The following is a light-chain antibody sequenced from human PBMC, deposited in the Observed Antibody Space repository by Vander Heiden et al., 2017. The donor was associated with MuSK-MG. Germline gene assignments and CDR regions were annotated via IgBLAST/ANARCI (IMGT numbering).Light chain of an antibody. V-gene: IGKV3-11*01. CDR2: DAS. Sequence: EIVLTQSPATLSLSPGERATLSCRASQSVSSYLAWYQQKPGQAPRLLIYDASNRATGIPARFSGSGSGTDFTLTISSLEPEDFAVDYCQQRSNGPQTFGQGTKVEIK. CDR3: QQRSNGPQT. CDR1: QSVSSY. J-gene: IGKJ1*01.